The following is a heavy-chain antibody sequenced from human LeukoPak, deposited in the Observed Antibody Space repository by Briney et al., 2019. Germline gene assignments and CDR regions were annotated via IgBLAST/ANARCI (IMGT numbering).Heavy chain of an antibody. CDR2: INHSGST. V-gene: IGHV4-34*01. Sequence: SETLSLTCAVYGGSFSGYYWSWIRQPPGKGLEWIGEINHSGSTNYNPSLKSRVTLSVDTSKNQFSLKLSSVTAADTAVYYCARVVMVRGVLYYCYGMDVWGKGTTVTVSS. CDR1: GGSFSGYY. D-gene: IGHD3-10*01. J-gene: IGHJ6*04. CDR3: ARVVMVRGVLYYCYGMDV.